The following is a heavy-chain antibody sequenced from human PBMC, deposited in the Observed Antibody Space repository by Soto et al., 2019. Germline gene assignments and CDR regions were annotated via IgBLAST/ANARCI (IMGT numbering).Heavy chain of an antibody. CDR2: IIPIFGTA. J-gene: IGHJ4*02. D-gene: IGHD3-22*01. V-gene: IGHV1-69*01. CDR1: GGSFNRHP. CDR3: ARGWGYDSTDYYYAY. Sequence: QLQLVQSGAEVRKPGSSVRVSCKASGGSFNRHPISWVRQAPGQGLEWMGGIIPIFGTANQPQKFQGRVRIIADEYTSTVYMELSSLRSDDTAIYYCARGWGYDSTDYYYAYWCQGTLVIVSS.